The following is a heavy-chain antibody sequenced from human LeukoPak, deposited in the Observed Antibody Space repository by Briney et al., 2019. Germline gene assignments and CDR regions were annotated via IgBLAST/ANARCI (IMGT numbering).Heavy chain of an antibody. V-gene: IGHV3-48*01. D-gene: IGHD3-3*01. Sequence: GGSLRLSCAASRFTFSTYSMNWVRQAPGKGLEWVSGISWNSGSIGYADSVKGRFTISRDNSKNTLYLQMNSLRAEDTAVYYCAKAPYDFWSGYYRGYGMDVWGQGTTVTVSS. CDR2: ISWNSGSI. J-gene: IGHJ6*02. CDR3: AKAPYDFWSGYYRGYGMDV. CDR1: RFTFSTYS.